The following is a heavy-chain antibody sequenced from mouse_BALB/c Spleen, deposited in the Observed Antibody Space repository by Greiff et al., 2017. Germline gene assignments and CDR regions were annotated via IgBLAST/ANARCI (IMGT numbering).Heavy chain of an antibody. CDR3: ARWLRNGFAY. CDR1: GYTFTSYW. Sequence: VQLQQSGAELAKPGASVKMSCKASGYTFTSYWMHWVKQRPGQGLEWIGYINPSTGYTEYNQKFKDKATLTADKSSSTAYMQLSSLTSEDSAVYYCARWLRNGFAYGGQGTLVTVSA. CDR2: INPSTGYT. J-gene: IGHJ3*01. D-gene: IGHD2-2*01. V-gene: IGHV1-7*01.